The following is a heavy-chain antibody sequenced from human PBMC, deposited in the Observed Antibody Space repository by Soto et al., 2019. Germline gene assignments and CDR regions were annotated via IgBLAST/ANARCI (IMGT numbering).Heavy chain of an antibody. CDR1: GFTFSSYA. CDR2: ISYDGSNK. J-gene: IGHJ2*01. V-gene: IGHV3-30-3*01. D-gene: IGHD4-4*01. CDR3: ARPLWRDDYNWGYFDL. Sequence: ESGGGVVQPGRSLRLSCAASGFTFSSYALHWVRQAPGKGLGWVAVISYDGSNKYYADSVKGRFTISRDNSKNTLYLQMNSLRTEDTAVYYCARPLWRDDYNWGYFDLWGRGTLVTVSS.